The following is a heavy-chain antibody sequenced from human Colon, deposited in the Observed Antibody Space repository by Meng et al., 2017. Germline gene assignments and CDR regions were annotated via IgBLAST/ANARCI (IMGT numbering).Heavy chain of an antibody. D-gene: IGHD3-16*02. CDR3: ARVGYTGVGSYLIS. Sequence: ASVKVSCKACRYTFTDYYIHWVRQAPGQGLEWMGWIDPDSGATNYSQKFQGRVTMTRDTSTTTAYMELRRLGSDATAVYYCARVGYTGVGSYLISWGQGTLVTVSS. CDR2: IDPDSGAT. CDR1: RYTFTDYY. J-gene: IGHJ5*02. V-gene: IGHV1-2*02.